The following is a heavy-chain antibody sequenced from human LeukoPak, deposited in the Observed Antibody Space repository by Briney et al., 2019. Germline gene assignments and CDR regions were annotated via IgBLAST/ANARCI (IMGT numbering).Heavy chain of an antibody. CDR1: GFTFSSYA. Sequence: GGSLRLSCVASGFTFSSYAMHWVRQAPGKGLEWVAVISYDGSNKYYADSVKGRFTISRDNSKNTLYLQMNSLRAEDTAVYYCAREYITMIVVVITRYFDYWGQGTLVTVSS. V-gene: IGHV3-30*04. J-gene: IGHJ4*02. D-gene: IGHD3-22*01. CDR2: ISYDGSNK. CDR3: AREYITMIVVVITRYFDY.